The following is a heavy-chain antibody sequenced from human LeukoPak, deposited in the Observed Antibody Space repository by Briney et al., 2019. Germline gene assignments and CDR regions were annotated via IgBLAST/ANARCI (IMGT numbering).Heavy chain of an antibody. CDR2: IRYDGSNK. CDR3: AQGQAIFGVVRGFDY. V-gene: IGHV3-30*02. D-gene: IGHD3-3*01. CDR1: GFTFTSYG. Sequence: GGSLRLSCAASGFTFTSYGMYWVRQAPGKGLEWLAFIRYDGSNKYYADSVKGRFTISRDNSKNTLYLQMNSLRAEDTAVYHCAQGQAIFGVVRGFDYWGQGTLVTVSS. J-gene: IGHJ4*02.